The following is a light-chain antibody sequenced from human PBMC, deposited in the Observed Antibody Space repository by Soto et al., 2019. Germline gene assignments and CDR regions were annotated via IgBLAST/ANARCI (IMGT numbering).Light chain of an antibody. J-gene: IGKJ2*01. CDR2: GAS. V-gene: IGKV3-20*01. CDR1: QTLRRTY. Sequence: EIVLMQSAGALSLYPGERATLSCRASQTLRRTYIAWYQQKPGQAPRVLIYGASKRATGIPDRFSGSGSGTDFSLTISRLEPEDFAVYYCHQYDNAPQTYGQGTKVDIK. CDR3: HQYDNAPQT.